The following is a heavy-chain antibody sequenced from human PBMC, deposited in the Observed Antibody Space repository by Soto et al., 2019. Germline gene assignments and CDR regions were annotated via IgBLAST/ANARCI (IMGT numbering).Heavy chain of an antibody. D-gene: IGHD6-13*01. V-gene: IGHV1-18*01. CDR1: GYTFSTYP. CDR2: ISTYNGKT. Sequence: QVQLVQSGAEVKKPGASVKVSCKTSGYTFSTYPISWVRQAPGQGLEWVGRISTYNGKTNYGQKFQGRGTITTDTSTSTAYMDLRNLRSDDTAVYYCARDRVEAALGTFDQWGQGTLVTVSS. CDR3: ARDRVEAALGTFDQ. J-gene: IGHJ4*02.